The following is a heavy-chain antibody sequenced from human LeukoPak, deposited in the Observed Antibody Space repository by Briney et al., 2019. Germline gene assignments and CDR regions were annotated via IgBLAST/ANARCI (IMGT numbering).Heavy chain of an antibody. CDR3: ARGGGVDILTGFQY. J-gene: IGHJ4*02. Sequence: SVKVSCKASGGTFTNYAINWVRQAPGQGLEWMGRIIPILDVTNYAQKFQGRVTITADQSTSTPYMELSSLGSEAPPVYYCARGGGVDILTGFQYWGQGTLVTVSS. V-gene: IGHV1-69*04. D-gene: IGHD3-9*01. CDR1: GGTFTNYA. CDR2: IIPILDVT.